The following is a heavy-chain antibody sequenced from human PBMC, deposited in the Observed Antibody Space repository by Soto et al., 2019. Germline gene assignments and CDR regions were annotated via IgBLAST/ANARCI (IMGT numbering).Heavy chain of an antibody. CDR1: GFTFSSYW. CDR3: ARRGQVGSGLAH. V-gene: IGHV3-74*01. J-gene: IGHJ5*02. Sequence: EVQLVESGGGLVQPGGSLRLSCAASGFTFSSYWVHWVRQAPGKGLVWVSRINTDGSSTSYADSVKGRFTISRDNAKNTLYLQMNRLGAEDTAVYYCARRGQVGSGLAHWGQGTLVTVSS. D-gene: IGHD1-26*01. CDR2: INTDGSST.